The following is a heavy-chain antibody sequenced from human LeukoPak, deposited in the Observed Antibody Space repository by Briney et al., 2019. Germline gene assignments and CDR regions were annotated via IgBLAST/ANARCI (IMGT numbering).Heavy chain of an antibody. CDR1: GGSVSSSSYY. D-gene: IGHD3-22*01. CDR2: IYYSGST. CDR3: ARQQYYDSSGYFPIDY. Sequence: SETLSLTCTVSGGSVSSSSYYWGWIRQPPGKGLEWFGRIYYSGSTYYNPSLKSRVTISVDTSKNQYSLKLSSVTAADTAVYYCARQQYYDSSGYFPIDYWGQGTLVTVSS. V-gene: IGHV4-39*01. J-gene: IGHJ4*02.